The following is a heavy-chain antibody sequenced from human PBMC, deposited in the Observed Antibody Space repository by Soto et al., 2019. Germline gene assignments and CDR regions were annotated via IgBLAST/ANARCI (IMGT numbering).Heavy chain of an antibody. CDR1: GFTVSTYY. V-gene: IGHV3-66*01. CDR2: VYSGGTT. Sequence: EVQLVESGGGLVQPGGSLRLSCAASGFTVSTYYMNWVRQAPGEGLEWVSVVYSGGTTYYADSVRGRFTISIDNSKSTLFLQMNSLRAEDTAVYYCARGRSASSEFDSWGQGTLVTVSS. CDR3: ARGRSASSEFDS. J-gene: IGHJ4*02. D-gene: IGHD3-10*01.